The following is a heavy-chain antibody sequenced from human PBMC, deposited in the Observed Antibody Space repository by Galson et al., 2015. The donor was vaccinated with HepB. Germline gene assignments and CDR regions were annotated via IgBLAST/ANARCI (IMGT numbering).Heavy chain of an antibody. D-gene: IGHD3-16*01. J-gene: IGHJ5*02. Sequence: SLRLSCAASGLTFSDYAMSWVRQAPGTGLEWVASIRDTGGSTYEDSVKGRFTISRDNSKNALFLQMNNLRPEDSAVYYCAKGLGWFDPWGQGTLVTVSS. V-gene: IGHV3-23*01. CDR1: GLTFSDYA. CDR2: IRDTGGST. CDR3: AKGLGWFDP.